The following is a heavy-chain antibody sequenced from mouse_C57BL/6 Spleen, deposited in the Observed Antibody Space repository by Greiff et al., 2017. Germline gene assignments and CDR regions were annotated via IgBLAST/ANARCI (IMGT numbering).Heavy chain of an antibody. CDR3: ARGLTGTLFFDY. J-gene: IGHJ2*01. V-gene: IGHV1-52*01. CDR2: IDPSDSET. CDR1: GYTFTSYW. Sequence: QVQLQQSVAELVRPGASVKLSCTASGYTFTSYWMHWVKQRPIQGLEWIGNIDPSDSETHYNQKFKDKATLTVDKSSSTAYMQLSSLTSEDSAVYYCARGLTGTLFFDYWGQGTTLTVSS. D-gene: IGHD4-1*01.